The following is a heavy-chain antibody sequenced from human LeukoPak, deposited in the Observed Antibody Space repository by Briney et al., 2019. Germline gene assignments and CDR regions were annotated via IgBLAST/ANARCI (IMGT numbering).Heavy chain of an antibody. CDR2: INHSGST. D-gene: IGHD3-16*02. J-gene: IGHJ4*02. V-gene: IGHV4-34*01. CDR1: GGSFSGYY. Sequence: SETLSLTCAVYGGSFSGYYWSWIRQPPGKGLEWIGEINHSGSTNYNPSLKSRVTISVDTSKNQSSLKLSSVTAADTAVYYCARRYDYVWGSYRPYFDYWGQGTLVTVSS. CDR3: ARRYDYVWGSYRPYFDY.